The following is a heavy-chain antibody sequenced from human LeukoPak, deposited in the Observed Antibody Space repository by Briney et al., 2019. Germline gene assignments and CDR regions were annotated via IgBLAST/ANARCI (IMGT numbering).Heavy chain of an antibody. V-gene: IGHV4-59*01. Sequence: SGTLSLTCTVSGGSINSLYWNWIRQLPGKGLEWIGYIHYSGITNYNPSFNSRVTISLDTSKNQFSLKLTSVAAADMAVYYCARGSRAVTTSSNIHPYYFDYWGQGTLVTVSS. CDR2: IHYSGIT. J-gene: IGHJ4*02. D-gene: IGHD4-17*01. CDR1: GGSINSLY. CDR3: ARGSRAVTTSSNIHPYYFDY.